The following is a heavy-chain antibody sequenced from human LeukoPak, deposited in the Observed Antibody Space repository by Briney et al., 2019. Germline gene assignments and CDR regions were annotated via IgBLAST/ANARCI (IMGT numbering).Heavy chain of an antibody. J-gene: IGHJ6*02. D-gene: IGHD6-19*01. CDR3: ARDLETYSSGWYFYYYGMDV. Sequence: GGSLRLSCAASGFTFSSYGMHWVRQAPGKGLERVAVIWYDGSNKYYADSVKGRFTISRDNSKNTLYLRMNSLRAEDTAVYYCARDLETYSSGWYFYYYGMDVWGQGTTVTVSS. V-gene: IGHV3-33*01. CDR2: IWYDGSNK. CDR1: GFTFSSYG.